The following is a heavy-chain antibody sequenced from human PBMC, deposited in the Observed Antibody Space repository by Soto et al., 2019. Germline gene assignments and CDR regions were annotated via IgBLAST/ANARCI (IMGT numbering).Heavy chain of an antibody. CDR3: ARRITMVRGTYYYYGMDV. CDR1: GFTSSSHG. Sequence: GGSLRLSCDASGFTSSSHGMTWVRQAPGKGLEWVAFISSTISTKNYADSVKGRFTISRDNTKNSLYLQMSSLRDEDTAVYYCARRITMVRGTYYYYGMDVWGQGTRVTVSS. V-gene: IGHV3-48*02. D-gene: IGHD3-10*01. J-gene: IGHJ6*02. CDR2: ISSTISTK.